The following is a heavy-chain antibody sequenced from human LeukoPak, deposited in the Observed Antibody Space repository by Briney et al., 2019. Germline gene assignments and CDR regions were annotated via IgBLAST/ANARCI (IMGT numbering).Heavy chain of an antibody. CDR1: GYSISSGFY. CDR2: IYHSGST. J-gene: IGHJ4*02. D-gene: IGHD4-23*01. Sequence: SETLSLTCTVSGYSISSGFYWGWIRQPPGKGLEWIGSIYHSGSTHYNSSLKSRVTISVDTSKNQLSLKLSSVTAADTAVYYCARGVGLTQVGTFDYWGQGTLVTVSS. V-gene: IGHV4-38-2*02. CDR3: ARGVGLTQVGTFDY.